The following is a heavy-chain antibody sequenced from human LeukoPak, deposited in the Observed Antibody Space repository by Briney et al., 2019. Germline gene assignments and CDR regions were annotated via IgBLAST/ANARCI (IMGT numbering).Heavy chain of an antibody. CDR2: IRYDGSNK. CDR1: GFTFSSYG. J-gene: IGHJ4*02. CDR3: AKPNWNDALYYFDY. Sequence: GGSLRLSCAASGFTFSSYGMHWVRQAPGKGLEWVAFIRYDGSNKYYADSVKGRFTIFRDNSKNTLYLQMNSLRAEDTAIYYCAKPNWNDALYYFDYWGQGTLVTVSS. D-gene: IGHD1-1*01. V-gene: IGHV3-30*02.